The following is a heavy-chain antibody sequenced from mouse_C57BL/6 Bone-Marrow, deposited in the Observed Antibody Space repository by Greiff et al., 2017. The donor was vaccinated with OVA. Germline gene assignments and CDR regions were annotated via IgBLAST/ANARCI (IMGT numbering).Heavy chain of an antibody. V-gene: IGHV1-81*01. CDR1: GYTFTSSG. Sequence: QVQLQQSGAELARPGASVKLSCKASGYTFTSSGISWVKQRTGQGLEWIGEIYPRSGNTYYNEKFKGKATLTADKSSSTAYMELRSLTSEDSAVYFCARGRGDGSSYNWYFDVWGTGTTVTVSS. D-gene: IGHD1-1*01. CDR2: IYPRSGNT. CDR3: ARGRGDGSSYNWYFDV. J-gene: IGHJ1*03.